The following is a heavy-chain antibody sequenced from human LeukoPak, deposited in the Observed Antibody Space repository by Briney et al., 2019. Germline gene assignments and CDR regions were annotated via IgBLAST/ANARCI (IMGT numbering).Heavy chain of an antibody. Sequence: SQTLSLTCAVSGGSVSSGGYSWSWIRQPPGKGLEWIGYIYHSGSTYYNPSLKSRVTISVDTSKNQFSLKLSSVTAADTAVYYCARGSRLLWPSWGQGTLVTVSS. V-gene: IGHV4-30-2*01. CDR3: ARGSRLLWPS. CDR2: IYHSGST. J-gene: IGHJ4*02. D-gene: IGHD3-10*01. CDR1: GGSVSSGGYS.